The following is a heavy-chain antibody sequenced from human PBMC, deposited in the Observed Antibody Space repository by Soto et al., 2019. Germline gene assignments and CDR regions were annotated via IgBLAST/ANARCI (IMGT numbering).Heavy chain of an antibody. V-gene: IGHV3-74*01. CDR3: VRDGYPASVYGVDV. Sequence: EVQLVESGGGLVQPGGSLRLSCAASGFTFSTYWMHWVRQAPGKGLVWVSRMNSDGSTTNYADSVKCRFTISRDNARNTLYLQMNSLRAEDTAVYYCVRDGYPASVYGVDVWGQGTTVTVSS. D-gene: IGHD1-1*01. J-gene: IGHJ6*02. CDR1: GFTFSTYW. CDR2: MNSDGSTT.